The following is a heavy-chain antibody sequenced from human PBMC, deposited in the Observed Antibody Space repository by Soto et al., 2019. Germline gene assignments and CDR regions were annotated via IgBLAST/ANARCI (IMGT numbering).Heavy chain of an antibody. CDR1: GFTFRTYT. CDR2: IRGFSPYT. Sequence: EVQLVESGGGLVKPGGSLRLSCISSGFTFRTYTMNWVRQAPGKGLEWVSGIRGFSPYTFYAESVRGRFAISRDNAKISLYIQMNSLRAEDTVVYYCARDRGYDAHDYYYNAMDVWGQGTTVTVSS. V-gene: IGHV3-21*01. CDR3: ARDRGYDAHDYYYNAMDV. D-gene: IGHD2-15*01. J-gene: IGHJ6*02.